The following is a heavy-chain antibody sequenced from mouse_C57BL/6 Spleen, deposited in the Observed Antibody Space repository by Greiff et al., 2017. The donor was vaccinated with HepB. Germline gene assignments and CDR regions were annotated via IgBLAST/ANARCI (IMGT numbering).Heavy chain of an antibody. Sequence: EVQLQQSGAELVRPGASVKLSCTASGFNIKDDYMHWVKQRPEQGLEWIGWIDPENGDTEYASKFQGKATITADTSSNTAYLQLSSLTSEDTAVYYCTAYDPVAYWGQGTLVTVSA. CDR3: TAYDPVAY. V-gene: IGHV14-4*01. CDR1: GFNIKDDY. J-gene: IGHJ3*01. D-gene: IGHD2-3*01. CDR2: IDPENGDT.